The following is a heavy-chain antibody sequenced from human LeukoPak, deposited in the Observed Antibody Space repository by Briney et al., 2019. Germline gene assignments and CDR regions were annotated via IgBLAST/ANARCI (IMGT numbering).Heavy chain of an antibody. D-gene: IGHD3-10*01. CDR2: INHSGST. J-gene: IGHJ4*02. V-gene: IGHV4-34*01. Sequence: PSETLSLTCAVYGGSFSGYYWSWIRQPPGKGLEWIGEINHSGSTNYNPSLKSRVTISADTSKNQFSLKLSSVTAADTAVYYRARGSYYYGSGSHFDYWGQGTLVTVSS. CDR1: GGSFSGYY. CDR3: ARGSYYYGSGSHFDY.